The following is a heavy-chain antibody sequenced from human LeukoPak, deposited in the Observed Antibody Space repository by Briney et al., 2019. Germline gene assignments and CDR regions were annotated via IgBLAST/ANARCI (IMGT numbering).Heavy chain of an antibody. V-gene: IGHV4-31*03. D-gene: IGHD6-13*01. CDR2: IYYSGST. J-gene: IGHJ5*02. Sequence: SETLSLTCTVSGGSISSGGYYWSWIRQHPGKGLEWIGYIYYSGSTYYNPSLKSRVTISVDTSKNQLSLKLSSVTAADTAVYYCARRTLAAAGYNWFDPWGQGTLVTVSS. CDR3: ARRTLAAAGYNWFDP. CDR1: GGSISSGGYY.